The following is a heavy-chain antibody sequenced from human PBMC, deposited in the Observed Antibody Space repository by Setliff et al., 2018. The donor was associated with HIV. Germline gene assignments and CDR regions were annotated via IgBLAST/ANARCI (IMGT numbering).Heavy chain of an antibody. CDR2: IYSSGST. Sequence: SETLSLTCTVSGGSISSYYWNWIRQHPGKGLEWIGYIYSSGSTYYNPSLQSRVSMSVDMSKNQFSLKLRSVTAADMAVYYCVREYSGVYPDFSFYIDVWGKGTTVTVSS. J-gene: IGHJ6*03. D-gene: IGHD5-12*01. V-gene: IGHV4-59*12. CDR1: GGSISSYY. CDR3: VREYSGVYPDFSFYIDV.